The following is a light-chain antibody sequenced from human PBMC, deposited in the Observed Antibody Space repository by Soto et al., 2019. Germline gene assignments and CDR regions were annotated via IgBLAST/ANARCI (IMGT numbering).Light chain of an antibody. CDR3: QQYNNWPPYT. J-gene: IGKJ2*01. CDR1: QSVSSN. Sequence: EVVMTQSPATLSLSPGERATLSCRASQSVSSNLGWYQQKPGQAPRLLIYGVSTRATGIPDRFSGSGSGTEFTLTISSLQSEDFAVYYCQQYNNWPPYTFGQGTKVDNK. CDR2: GVS. V-gene: IGKV3-15*01.